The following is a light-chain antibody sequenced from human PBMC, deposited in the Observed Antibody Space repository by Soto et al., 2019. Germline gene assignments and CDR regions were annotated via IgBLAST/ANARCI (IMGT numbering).Light chain of an antibody. V-gene: IGLV2-14*03. Sequence: QSALTQPASVSGSPGQSITISCTGTSSDIGGYIYVSWYQHHPGKAPKLLIYDVSNRPSGVSNRFSGSKSGNTASLTISGLQEEEGVNYFGSTKTRSGRRLGGGTKLTVL. CDR1: SSDIGGYIY. CDR2: DVS. CDR3: STKTRSGRR. J-gene: IGLJ2*01.